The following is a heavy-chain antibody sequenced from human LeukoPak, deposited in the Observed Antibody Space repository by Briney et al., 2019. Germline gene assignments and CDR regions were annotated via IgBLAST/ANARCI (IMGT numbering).Heavy chain of an antibody. CDR2: ISGSGGST. J-gene: IGHJ4*02. D-gene: IGHD1-7*01. Sequence: AGGSLRLSCAASGFTFSSYAMSWVRQAPGKGLEWVSAISGSGGSTYYADSVRGRFTISRDNSKTTLYLQMNSLRAEDTAVYYCARGNYIGGYYFDYWGQGTLVTVSS. CDR3: ARGNYIGGYYFDY. V-gene: IGHV3-23*01. CDR1: GFTFSSYA.